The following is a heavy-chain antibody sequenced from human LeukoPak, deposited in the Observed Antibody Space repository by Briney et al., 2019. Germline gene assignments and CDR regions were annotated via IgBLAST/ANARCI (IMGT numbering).Heavy chain of an antibody. CDR1: GFTLSSYW. CDR2: ISGSGGST. Sequence: GGSLPLSCAASGFTLSSYWMSWVRQAPGKGLEWVSGISGSGGSTYYADSVKGRFTISRDNSKNTLYLQMNSLRAEDTAVYYCAKDLPTYYDILTGWDAFDIWGQGTMVTVSS. J-gene: IGHJ3*02. CDR3: AKDLPTYYDILTGWDAFDI. V-gene: IGHV3-23*01. D-gene: IGHD3-9*01.